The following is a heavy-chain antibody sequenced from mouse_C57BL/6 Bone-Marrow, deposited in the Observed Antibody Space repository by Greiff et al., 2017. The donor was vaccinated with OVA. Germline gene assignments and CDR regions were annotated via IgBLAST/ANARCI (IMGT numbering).Heavy chain of an antibody. V-gene: IGHV7-1*01. CDR1: GFTFSDFY. J-gene: IGHJ1*03. D-gene: IGHD4-1*01. CDR2: SRNKANDYTT. CDR3: ARDNWDWYFDV. Sequence: EVQLVESGGGLVQSGRSLRLSCATSGFTFSDFYMEWVRQAPGKGLEWIAASRNKANDYTTAYSASVKGRFIVSRDTSQSILYLQRIALRAEDTAIYYCARDNWDWYFDVWGTGTTVTVSS.